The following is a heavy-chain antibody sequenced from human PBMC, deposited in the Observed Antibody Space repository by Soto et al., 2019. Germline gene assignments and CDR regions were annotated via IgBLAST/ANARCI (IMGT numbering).Heavy chain of an antibody. J-gene: IGHJ6*02. CDR2: INPNSGGT. D-gene: IGHD3-3*01. Sequence: ASVKVACKASGYTFTGYYMHWVRQATGQGLEWMGWINPNSGGTNYAQKLQGRVTMTTDTSTSTAYMELSSLRSDDTAVYYCAGTSTFYDFWSGYPYGGAYYYYGMDVWGQGTTVTVSS. CDR3: AGTSTFYDFWSGYPYGGAYYYYGMDV. CDR1: GYTFTGYY. V-gene: IGHV1-2*02.